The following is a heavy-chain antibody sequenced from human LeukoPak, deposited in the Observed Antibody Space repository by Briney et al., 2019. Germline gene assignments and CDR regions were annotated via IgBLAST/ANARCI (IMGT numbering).Heavy chain of an antibody. Sequence: PGGPLRLSCAASGFTLSNYWMHGVRQAPGKGLVWVSRISSDGSSTAYADSVKGRFTISRDNAKNTLYLQMTSLRAEDTAVYYCARALVAPYYFDYWGQGALVTVSS. D-gene: IGHD2-15*01. CDR2: ISSDGSST. J-gene: IGHJ4*02. CDR1: GFTLSNYW. CDR3: ARALVAPYYFDY. V-gene: IGHV3-74*01.